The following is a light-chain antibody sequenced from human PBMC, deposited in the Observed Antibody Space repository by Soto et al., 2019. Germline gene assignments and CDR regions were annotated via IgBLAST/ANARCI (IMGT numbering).Light chain of an antibody. V-gene: IGLV2-14*01. CDR2: EVS. Sequence: QSALTQPASVSGSPGQSITISCTGTGSDVGGYNHVSWYQQHPGKAPKLMIYEVSNRPSGVSNRFSGSKSGNTASLTISGLQAEDEADYYCNSYTTSTTWVFGGGTQLTVL. CDR1: GSDVGGYNH. CDR3: NSYTTSTTWV. J-gene: IGLJ3*02.